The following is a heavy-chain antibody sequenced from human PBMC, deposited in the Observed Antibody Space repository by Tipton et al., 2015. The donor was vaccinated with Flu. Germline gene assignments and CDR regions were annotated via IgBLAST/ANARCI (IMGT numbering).Heavy chain of an antibody. J-gene: IGHJ5*02. CDR2: ICPGSM. CDR1: GDSISSGGAY. D-gene: IGHD4-11*01. V-gene: IGHV4-31*03. CDR3: ARRDYSNYVSEPKNWFDP. Sequence: TLSLTCTVSGDSISSGGAYWSWIRQHPGKGLEWIGNICPGSMYYNPPLKSRLTLSLDTSRIQFSLRLVSMTAADTAVYYCARRDYSNYVSEPKNWFDPWGQGILVTVSS.